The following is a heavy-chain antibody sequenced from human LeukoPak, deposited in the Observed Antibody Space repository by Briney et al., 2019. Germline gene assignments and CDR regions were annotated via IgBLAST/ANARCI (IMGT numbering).Heavy chain of an antibody. Sequence: SGPTLVNPTQTLTLTCTFSGFSLRTRGMCVSWIRQPPGKALEWLARIDWDDDKYYSTSLKTRLTISKDTSKNQVVLTMTNMDPGDTATYYCARIMPDSSGYYYFDYWGQGTLVTVSS. V-gene: IGHV2-70*11. J-gene: IGHJ4*02. D-gene: IGHD3-22*01. CDR3: ARIMPDSSGYYYFDY. CDR2: IDWDDDK. CDR1: GFSLRTRGMC.